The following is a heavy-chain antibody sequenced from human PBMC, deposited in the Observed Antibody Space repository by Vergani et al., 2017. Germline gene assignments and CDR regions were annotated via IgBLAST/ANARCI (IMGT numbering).Heavy chain of an antibody. V-gene: IGHV4-39*01. D-gene: IGHD3-10*01. CDR1: ADSISSGSYY. Sequence: QLQLQQSGPGLVKPSETLFLTCTVSADSISSGSYYWSWIRQPPGKGLEWIASFHHTGMTYNNPSLKSRVTISVDTSKNQFSLKLSSVTAADTAVYYCARRTTMVRGVLEIARYYFDYWGQGTLVTVSS. J-gene: IGHJ4*02. CDR2: FHHTGMT. CDR3: ARRTTMVRGVLEIARYYFDY.